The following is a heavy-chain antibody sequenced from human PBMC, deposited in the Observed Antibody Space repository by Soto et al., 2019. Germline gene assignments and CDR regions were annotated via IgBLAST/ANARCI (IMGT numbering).Heavy chain of an antibody. V-gene: IGHV3-23*01. CDR2: ISGSGGST. J-gene: IGHJ4*02. CDR3: AKADCSGGSCYSGEFNFDY. CDR1: GFTFSSYA. D-gene: IGHD2-15*01. Sequence: GGSLRLSCAASGFTFSSYAMSWVRQAPGKGLEWVSAISGSGGSTYYADSVKGRFTISRDNSKNTLYLQMNSLRAEDTAVYYCAKADCSGGSCYSGEFNFDYWGQGTLVTVSS.